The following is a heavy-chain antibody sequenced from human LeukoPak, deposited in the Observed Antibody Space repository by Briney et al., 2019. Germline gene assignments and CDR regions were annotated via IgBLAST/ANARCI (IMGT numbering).Heavy chain of an antibody. J-gene: IGHJ4*02. V-gene: IGHV1-2*06. CDR1: GYTFTGYY. D-gene: IGHD3-16*02. CDR3: ARYDYVWGSYRTPGDY. CDR2: INPNSGGT. Sequence: ASVKVSCKASGYTFTGYYMHWVRQAPGQGLEWMGRINPNSGGTNYAQKFQGRVTMTRDTSISTAYMELSRLRSDDTAVYYCARYDYVWGSYRTPGDYWGQGTPVTVSS.